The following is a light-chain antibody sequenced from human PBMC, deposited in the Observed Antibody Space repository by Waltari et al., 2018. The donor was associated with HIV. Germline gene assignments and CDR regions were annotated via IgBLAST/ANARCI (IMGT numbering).Light chain of an antibody. V-gene: IGKV2-28*01. J-gene: IGKJ1*01. CDR3: MQALQTGKT. CDR2: LGS. Sequence: DMVMTQSPLSLSVTPGGPASISCRSSQNLLYSNGYNYLAWYMQKPGQSPPLLIFLGSNRASGVPDRFSGSGSGTDFTLKISRVEAEDVGIYYCMQALQTGKTFGQGTKVEIK. CDR1: QNLLYSNGYNY.